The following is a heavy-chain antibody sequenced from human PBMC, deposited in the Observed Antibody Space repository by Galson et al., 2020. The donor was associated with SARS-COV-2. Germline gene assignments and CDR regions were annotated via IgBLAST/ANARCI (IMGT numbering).Heavy chain of an antibody. D-gene: IGHD3-3*01. J-gene: IGHJ5*02. V-gene: IGHV4-30-4*01. CDR3: ARAKRITIFGVVNWFDP. Sequence: ETSETLSLTCTVSGGSISSGDYYWSWIRQPPGKGLEWIGYIYYSGSTYYNPSLKSRVTISVDTSKNQFSLKLGSVTAADTAVYYCARAKRITIFGVVNWFDPWGQGTLVTVSS. CDR1: GGSISSGDYY. CDR2: IYYSGST.